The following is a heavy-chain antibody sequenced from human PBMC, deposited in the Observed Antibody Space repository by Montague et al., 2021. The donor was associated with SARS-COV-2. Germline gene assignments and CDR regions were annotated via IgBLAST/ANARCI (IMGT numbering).Heavy chain of an antibody. CDR2: VYYSGNT. Sequence: SETLSLTCTVSGGSISNSNYYWGWIRQPPGKGLEWIGSVYYSGNTYHNPSLKSRVSISVDTSKSQLSLKVMSVTAADTAVYYCARRCTGGGGCRASHWGQGTLVTVSS. CDR1: GGSISNSNYY. V-gene: IGHV4-39*01. D-gene: IGHD2-15*01. J-gene: IGHJ4*02. CDR3: ARRCTGGGGCRASH.